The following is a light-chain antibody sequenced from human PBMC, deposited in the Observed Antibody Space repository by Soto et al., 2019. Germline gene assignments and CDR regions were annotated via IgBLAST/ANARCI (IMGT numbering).Light chain of an antibody. Sequence: QSVLTQPASVSGSPGQSITISCTGTRSDVGGYNYVSWYQQHPGKAPKVMIYDVRDRPSGVSNRFSGSKSGNTASLTISGLQAEDEADYYCSSYTSSSTVIFGGGTKLTVL. CDR2: DVR. V-gene: IGLV2-14*01. CDR1: RSDVGGYNY. CDR3: SSYTSSSTVI. J-gene: IGLJ2*01.